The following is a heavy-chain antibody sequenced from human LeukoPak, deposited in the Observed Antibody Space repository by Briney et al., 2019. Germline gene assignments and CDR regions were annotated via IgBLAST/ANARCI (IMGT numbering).Heavy chain of an antibody. J-gene: IGHJ5*02. D-gene: IGHD2-2*01. Sequence: GESLKISCKGSGYSFTSYWIGWVRQMPGKGLEWMGIIYPGDSDTRYSPSFQGQVTISADKSISTAYLQWSSLKASDTAMYYCARQDRRYCSSTSCRYNWFDPWGQGTLVTVSS. V-gene: IGHV5-51*01. CDR1: GYSFTSYW. CDR2: IYPGDSDT. CDR3: ARQDRRYCSSTSCRYNWFDP.